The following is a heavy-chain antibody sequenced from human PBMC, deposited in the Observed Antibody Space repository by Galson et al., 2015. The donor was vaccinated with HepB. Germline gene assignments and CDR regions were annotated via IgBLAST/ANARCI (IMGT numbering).Heavy chain of an antibody. CDR2: ISNDGSLK. CDR3: AKGSTWYNYYFDY. CDR1: GVTFSRLA. Sequence: SLRLSCAASGVTFSRLALHWVRQAPGKGLEWVAMISNDGSLKYSADSVKGRFTVSRDNSKNTLYLQMNSLGVEDTALYYCAKGSTWYNYYFDYWGQGTLVSVSS. V-gene: IGHV3-30*18. J-gene: IGHJ4*02. D-gene: IGHD1-1*01.